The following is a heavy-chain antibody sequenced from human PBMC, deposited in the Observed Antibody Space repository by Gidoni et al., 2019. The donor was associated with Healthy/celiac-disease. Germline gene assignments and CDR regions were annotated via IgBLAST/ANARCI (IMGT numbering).Heavy chain of an antibody. D-gene: IGHD6-19*01. CDR1: AFTFSRYS. CDR3: ARDGEQWLVHYYGMDV. Sequence: EVQLVESGGGLVKPGGSLRLSCAASAFTFSRYSMNWVRQAPGKGLEWVSSISSSSSYIYYADSVKGRFTISRDNAKNSLYLQMNSLRAEDTAVYYCARDGEQWLVHYYGMDVWGQGTTVTVSS. V-gene: IGHV3-21*01. J-gene: IGHJ6*02. CDR2: ISSSSSYI.